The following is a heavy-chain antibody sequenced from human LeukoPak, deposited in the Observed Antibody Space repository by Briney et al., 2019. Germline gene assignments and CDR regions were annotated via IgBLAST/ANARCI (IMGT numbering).Heavy chain of an antibody. CDR3: ARDPRGIAADLLYGMDV. D-gene: IGHD6-13*01. J-gene: IGHJ6*02. CDR1: GFTFSSYA. V-gene: IGHV3-64*01. CDR2: ISSNGGST. Sequence: GGSLRLSCAASGFTFSSYAMHWVRQAPGKGLEYVSAISSNGGSTYYANSVKGRFTISRDNSKNTLYLQMGSLRAEDMAVYYCARDPRGIAADLLYGMDVWGQGTTVTVSS.